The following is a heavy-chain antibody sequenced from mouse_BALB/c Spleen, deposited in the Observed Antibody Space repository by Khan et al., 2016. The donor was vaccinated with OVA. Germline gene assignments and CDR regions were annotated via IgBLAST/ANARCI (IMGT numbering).Heavy chain of an antibody. Sequence: VQLQESGPELVKPGASVKMSCKASGYTFTDYVINWVKQRTGQGLEWIGEIYPGSGTTYYNEKFKGKATLTADKSSNTAYMQLSSLTSEDSAVYFCAKNYASWFAYWGQGTLVTGSA. V-gene: IGHV1-77*01. CDR2: IYPGSGTT. CDR1: GYTFTDYV. CDR3: AKNYASWFAY. J-gene: IGHJ3*01.